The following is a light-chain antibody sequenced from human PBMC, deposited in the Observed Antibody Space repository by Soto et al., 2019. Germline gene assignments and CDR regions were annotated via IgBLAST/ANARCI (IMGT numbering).Light chain of an antibody. J-gene: IGKJ4*01. CDR2: AAS. CDR1: QGISDD. V-gene: IGKV1-6*01. CDR3: QQDYRYPLT. Sequence: AIKMTQSPSSLSASVGDSVTITCRASQGISDDLGWYQQKPGKAPKLLIFAASTLERGVPSRFSGSGSGTDFTLTISSLQPDDLATYYCQQDYRYPLTFGGGTKVEIK.